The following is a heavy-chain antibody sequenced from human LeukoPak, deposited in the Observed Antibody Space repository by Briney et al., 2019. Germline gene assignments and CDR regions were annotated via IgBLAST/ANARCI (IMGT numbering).Heavy chain of an antibody. CDR1: GGSISSYY. CDR2: IYYSGST. J-gene: IGHJ4*02. CDR3: ARGGGSGYSYG. Sequence: PSETLSLTCTVSGGSISSYYWSWIRQPPGKGLEWIGYIYYSGSTDYNPSLKSRVTLSVDTSKNQFPLKLSSVTAADTAVYYCARGGGSGYSYGWGQGTLVTVSS. D-gene: IGHD5-18*01. V-gene: IGHV4-59*01.